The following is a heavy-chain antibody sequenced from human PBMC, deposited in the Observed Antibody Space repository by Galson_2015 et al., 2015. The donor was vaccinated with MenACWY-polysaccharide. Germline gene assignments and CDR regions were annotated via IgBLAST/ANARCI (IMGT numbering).Heavy chain of an antibody. CDR3: AREDFCSGGTCYFYDY. V-gene: IGHV3-33*01. J-gene: IGHJ4*02. CDR1: GFSFSSFG. D-gene: IGHD2-15*01. Sequence: SLRLSCAASGFSFSSFGMHWVRQAPGKGLEWVALIWYDGSKTYYADSVKGRFTISKDNSKNTLYLQMNSLRVEDTAVYYCAREDFCSGGTCYFYDYWGQGTLVTVSS. CDR2: IWYDGSKT.